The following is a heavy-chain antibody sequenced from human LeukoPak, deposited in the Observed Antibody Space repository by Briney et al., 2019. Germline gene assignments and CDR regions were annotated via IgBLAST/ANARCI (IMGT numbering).Heavy chain of an antibody. Sequence: GGSLRLSCAASGFTFSSYDMHWVRQATGKGLEWVSAIGTAGDTYYPGSVKGRFTISRGNAKNSLYLQMNSLRAEDTAVYYCARSKPRSYDILTRYFRGGLIDYWGQGTLVTVSS. V-gene: IGHV3-13*01. D-gene: IGHD3-9*01. CDR2: IGTAGDT. CDR1: GFTFSSYD. CDR3: ARSKPRSYDILTRYFRGGLIDY. J-gene: IGHJ4*02.